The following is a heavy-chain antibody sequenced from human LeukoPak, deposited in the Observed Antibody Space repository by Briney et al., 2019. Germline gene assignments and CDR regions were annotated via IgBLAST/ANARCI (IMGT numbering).Heavy chain of an antibody. CDR3: ATLRDWNLLFDY. Sequence: LRASVKVSCKASGYTFTSYGISWVRQAPGQGLEWMGGFDPEDGETIYAQKFQGRVTMTEDTSTDTAYMELSSLRSEDTAVYYCATLRDWNLLFDYWGQGTLVTVSS. CDR2: FDPEDGET. D-gene: IGHD1-7*01. V-gene: IGHV1-24*01. J-gene: IGHJ4*02. CDR1: GYTFTSYG.